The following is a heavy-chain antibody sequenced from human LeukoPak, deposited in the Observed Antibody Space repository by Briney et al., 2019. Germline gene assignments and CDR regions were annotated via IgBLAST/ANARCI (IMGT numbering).Heavy chain of an antibody. V-gene: IGHV3-13*05. CDR3: ARRAVAGQFDY. J-gene: IGHJ4*02. Sequence: GGSLRLSCAASGFTFSSYSMNWVRQAPGKGLEWVSAIGTAGDPYYPGSVKGRFTISRENAKNSLYLQMNSLRAGDTAVYYCARRAVAGQFDYWGQGTLVTVSS. CDR2: IGTAGDP. CDR1: GFTFSSYS. D-gene: IGHD6-19*01.